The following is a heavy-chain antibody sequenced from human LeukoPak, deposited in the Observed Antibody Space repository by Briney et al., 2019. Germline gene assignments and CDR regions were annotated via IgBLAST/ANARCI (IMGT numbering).Heavy chain of an antibody. D-gene: IGHD3-3*01. CDR2: MNPNSGNT. CDR1: GYTFTSYD. J-gene: IGHJ6*03. CDR3: ARGDFWSGYTYYYYYYMDV. V-gene: IGHV1-8*03. Sequence: GASVKVSCKASGYTFTSYDINWVRQATGQGLEWMGWMNPNSGNTGYAQKFQGRVTITRNTSISTAYMELSSLRSEDAAVYYCARGDFWSGYTYYYYYYMDVWGKGTTVTVSS.